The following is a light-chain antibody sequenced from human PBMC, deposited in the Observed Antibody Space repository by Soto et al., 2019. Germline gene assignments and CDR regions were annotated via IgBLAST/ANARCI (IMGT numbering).Light chain of an antibody. CDR3: QLSHSTPVM. CDR2: AAS. Sequence: DIQMTQSPSSLSASVGDRVTITCRASQNINTYLNWYQQKPGKAPKLLIYAASALRSGVPSRFSGSGSGTDFTLTISSLQPEDCATYYCQLSHSTPVMFGQGTNVDIK. V-gene: IGKV1-39*01. CDR1: QNINTY. J-gene: IGKJ1*01.